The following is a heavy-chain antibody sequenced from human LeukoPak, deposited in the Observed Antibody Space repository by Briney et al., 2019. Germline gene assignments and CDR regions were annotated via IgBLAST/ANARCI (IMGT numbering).Heavy chain of an antibody. J-gene: IGHJ4*02. CDR1: GYTFTGYY. Sequence: GASVKVSCKASGYTFTGYYMHWVRQAPGQGLEWMGWINPNSGGTNYAQKFQGRVTMTRDTSISTAYMELSRLRSDDTAVYYCARTQYPLLYVPGHIDYWGQGTLVTVSS. D-gene: IGHD2-2*02. CDR2: INPNSGGT. V-gene: IGHV1-2*02. CDR3: ARTQYPLLYVPGHIDY.